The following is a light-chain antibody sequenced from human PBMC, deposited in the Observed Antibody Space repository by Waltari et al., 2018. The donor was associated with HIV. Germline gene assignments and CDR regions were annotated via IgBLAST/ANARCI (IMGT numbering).Light chain of an antibody. CDR1: QRLRQSNGYNY. CDR2: LGS. J-gene: IGKJ1*01. V-gene: IGKV2-28*01. Sequence: EIVMTQSPLSLPVTPGERASITCSPRQRLRQSNGYNYLVWYLQKPGQSPQLLIYLGSNRASGVPDRFSGTGSGKDFAVRISRVEAEDVGVYYCVQGLQTAPWTFGQGTKVEIK. CDR3: VQGLQTAPWT.